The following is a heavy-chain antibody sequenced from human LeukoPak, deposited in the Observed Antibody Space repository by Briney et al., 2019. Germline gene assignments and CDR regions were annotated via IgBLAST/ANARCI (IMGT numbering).Heavy chain of an antibody. D-gene: IGHD5-12*01. CDR3: AREGDRGYDYREEFDY. Sequence: GSLRLSCAASGFTFSSYSMNWVRQAPGKGLEWVSSISSSSSYIHYVDSVKGRFTISRDNAKNSLYLQMNSLRAEDTAVYYCAREGDRGYDYREEFDYWGQGTLVTVSS. CDR1: GFTFSSYS. V-gene: IGHV3-21*01. CDR2: ISSSSSYI. J-gene: IGHJ4*02.